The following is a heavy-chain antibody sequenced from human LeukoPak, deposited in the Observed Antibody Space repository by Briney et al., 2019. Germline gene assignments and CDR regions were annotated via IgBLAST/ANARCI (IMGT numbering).Heavy chain of an antibody. V-gene: IGHV3-7*01. CDR1: GFTFSSYW. D-gene: IGHD3-22*01. CDR3: ARELITMLVVSSPYYYYYGMDV. Sequence: GGSLRLSCAASGFTFSSYWMSWVRQAPGKGLEWVANIKQDGSEKYYVDSVKGRFTISRDNAKNSLYLQMNSLRAEDTAVYYCARELITMLVVSSPYYYYYGMDVWGQGTTVTVSS. CDR2: IKQDGSEK. J-gene: IGHJ6*02.